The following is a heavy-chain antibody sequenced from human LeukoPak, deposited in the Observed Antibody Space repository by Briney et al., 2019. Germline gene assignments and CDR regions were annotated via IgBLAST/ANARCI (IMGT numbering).Heavy chain of an antibody. Sequence: PGGSLRLSCAASGFTFSSYGMHWVRQAPGKGLERVAVISYDGSNKYYADSVKGRFTISRDNSKNTLYLQMNSLRAEDTAVYYCANAQTNSGSYFFDYWGQGTLVTVSS. CDR1: GFTFSSYG. D-gene: IGHD1-26*01. CDR2: ISYDGSNK. V-gene: IGHV3-30*18. CDR3: ANAQTNSGSYFFDY. J-gene: IGHJ4*02.